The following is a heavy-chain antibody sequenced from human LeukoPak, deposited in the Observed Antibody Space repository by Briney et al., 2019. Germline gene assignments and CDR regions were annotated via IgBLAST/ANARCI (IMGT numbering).Heavy chain of an antibody. CDR1: GGSISSYY. D-gene: IGHD3-10*01. CDR2: IYYSGST. Sequence: SETLSLTCTVSGGSISSYYWSWIRQPPGKGLEWIGYIYYSGSTNYNPSLKSRVTISVDTSKYQFSLKLSSVTAADTAVYYCARNLYYYGSGSYGFDYWGQGTLVTVSS. V-gene: IGHV4-59*01. CDR3: ARNLYYYGSGSYGFDY. J-gene: IGHJ4*02.